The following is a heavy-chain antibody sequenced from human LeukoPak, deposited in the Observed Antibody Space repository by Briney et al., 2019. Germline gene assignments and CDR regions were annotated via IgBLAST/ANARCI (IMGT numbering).Heavy chain of an antibody. Sequence: SETLSLTCAVYGGSFSGYYWSWIRQPPGKGLEWIGEINHSGSTNYNPSLKSRVTISVDTSKNQFSLKLSSVTAADTAVYYCAGTSSSWSTFDYWGQGTLVTVSS. J-gene: IGHJ4*02. V-gene: IGHV4-34*01. D-gene: IGHD6-13*01. CDR2: INHSGST. CDR1: GGSFSGYY. CDR3: AGTSSSWSTFDY.